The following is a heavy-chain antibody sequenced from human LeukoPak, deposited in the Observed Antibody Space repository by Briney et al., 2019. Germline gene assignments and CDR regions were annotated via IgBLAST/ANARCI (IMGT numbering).Heavy chain of an antibody. CDR2: IYPGDSDT. J-gene: IGHJ3*02. D-gene: IGHD1-26*01. V-gene: IGHV5-51*01. Sequence: GESLKISCKGSGYSFSTYWIGWVRQMPGKGLEWMGIIYPGDSDTRYSPSFRGQVTLSADKSTSTAYLHWSSLQASDTAIYYCARGHGIVGVDAFDIWGQGTLVTVSS. CDR3: ARGHGIVGVDAFDI. CDR1: GYSFSTYW.